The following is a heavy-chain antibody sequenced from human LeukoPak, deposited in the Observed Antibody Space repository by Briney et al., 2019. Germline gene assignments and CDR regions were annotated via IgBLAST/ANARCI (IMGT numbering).Heavy chain of an antibody. CDR3: ASQYSSSWDYYFDY. CDR2: IYHSGST. V-gene: IGHV4-4*02. J-gene: IGHJ4*02. D-gene: IGHD6-13*01. CDR1: GGSISSSNW. Sequence: SETLSLTCAVSGGSISSSNWWSRVRRPPGKGLEWIGEIYHSGSTNYNPSLKSRVTISVDKSKNQFSLKLSSVTAADTAVYYCASQYSSSWDYYFDYWGQGTLVTVSS.